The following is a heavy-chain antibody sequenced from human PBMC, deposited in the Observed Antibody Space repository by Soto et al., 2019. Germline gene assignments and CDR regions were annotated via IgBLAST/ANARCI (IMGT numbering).Heavy chain of an antibody. J-gene: IGHJ5*02. CDR3: ARGIATGQLDP. Sequence: ASVKVACKASGYTFTTYTMNWVRQAPGQRLEWMGWINPVNGNTKSSQKFQDRVIITRDTSASTAYLELRSLRSEDTAVYYCARGIATGQLDPWGQGTLVTVSS. CDR2: INPVNGNT. V-gene: IGHV1-3*01. D-gene: IGHD6-13*01. CDR1: GYTFTTYT.